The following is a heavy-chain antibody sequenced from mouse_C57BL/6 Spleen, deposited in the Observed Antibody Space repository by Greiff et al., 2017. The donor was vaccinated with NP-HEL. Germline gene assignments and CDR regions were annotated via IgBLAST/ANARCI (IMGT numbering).Heavy chain of an antibody. CDR3: ARTPWAMDY. CDR1: GYAFSSSW. Sequence: VQLQQSGPELVKPGASVKISCKASGYAFSSSWMNWVKQRPGKGLEWIGRIYPGDGDTNYNGKFKGKATLTADKSSSTAYMQLSSLTSEDSAVYFCARTPWAMDYWGQGTSVTVSS. J-gene: IGHJ4*01. CDR2: IYPGDGDT. V-gene: IGHV1-82*01.